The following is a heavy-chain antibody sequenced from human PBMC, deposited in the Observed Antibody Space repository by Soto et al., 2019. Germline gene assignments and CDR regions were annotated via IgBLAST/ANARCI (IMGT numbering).Heavy chain of an antibody. J-gene: IGHJ4*02. CDR3: ARDLTTVTHPFDY. Sequence: ASVKVSCKASGYTFTTYAIHWVRQAPGQRLEWMGWINTGNGNTKYSQKFQGRHTITRDTSATTAYMELSSLRSENTAVYYCARDLTTVTHPFDYWGQGTLVTVSS. D-gene: IGHD4-17*01. CDR1: GYTFTTYA. CDR2: INTGNGNT. V-gene: IGHV1-3*04.